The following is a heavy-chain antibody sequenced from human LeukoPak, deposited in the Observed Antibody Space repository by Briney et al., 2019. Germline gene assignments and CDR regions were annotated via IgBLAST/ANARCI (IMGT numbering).Heavy chain of an antibody. CDR1: GGTFSSYA. J-gene: IGHJ5*02. V-gene: IGHV1-69*13. CDR3: AREGYATPFENWFDP. CDR2: IIPIFGTA. D-gene: IGHD1-1*01. Sequence: SEKVSCKASGGTFSSYAISWVRQAPGQGLEWMGGIIPIFGTANYAQKFQGRVTITADESTSTAYMELSSLRSEDTAVYYCAREGYATPFENWFDPWGQGTLVTVSS.